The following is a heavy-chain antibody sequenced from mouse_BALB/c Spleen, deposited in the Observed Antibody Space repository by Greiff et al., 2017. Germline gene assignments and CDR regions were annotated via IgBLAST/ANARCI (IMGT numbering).Heavy chain of an antibody. CDR3: TRGQVRREGYWYFDV. Sequence: VQLQQPGAELVRPGASVKLSCKASGYTFTSYWINWVKQRPGQGLEWIGNIYPSDSYTNYNQKFKDKATLTVDKSSSTAYMQLSSPTSEDSAVYYCTRGQVRREGYWYFDVWGAGTTVTVSS. V-gene: IGHV1-69*02. CDR2: IYPSDSYT. CDR1: GYTFTSYW. J-gene: IGHJ1*01. D-gene: IGHD2-14*01.